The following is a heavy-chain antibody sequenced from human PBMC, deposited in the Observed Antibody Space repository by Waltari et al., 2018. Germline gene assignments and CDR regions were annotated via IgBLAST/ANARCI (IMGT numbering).Heavy chain of an antibody. J-gene: IGHJ4*02. CDR1: GFTFSTYG. CDR2: ISSGVGPT. Sequence: EVQLVESGGGLLHQGGSLRLSCAASGFTFSTYGMAWVRQAPGKGLGWVSGISSGVGPTDYAAPVTGRFTISRDDSKTTLFRQMDSLRAEDTSIYYCAKDIVAAICAFAHWVQGALVTVSS. D-gene: IGHD5-12*01. CDR3: AKDIVAAICAFAH. V-gene: IGHV3-23*03.